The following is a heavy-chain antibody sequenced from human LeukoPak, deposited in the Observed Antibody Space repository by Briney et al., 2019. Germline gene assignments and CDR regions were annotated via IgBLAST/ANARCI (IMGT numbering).Heavy chain of an antibody. Sequence: GGSLRLSCAASGFTLSSYGMHWVRQAPGEGLEWVAFIRYDGSNKYYADSVKGRFTISRDNSKNTLYLQMNSLRAEDTAVYYCAKSGGSRVDYWGQGTLVTVSS. CDR1: GFTLSSYG. CDR2: IRYDGSNK. J-gene: IGHJ4*02. CDR3: AKSGGSRVDY. V-gene: IGHV3-30*02. D-gene: IGHD3-16*01.